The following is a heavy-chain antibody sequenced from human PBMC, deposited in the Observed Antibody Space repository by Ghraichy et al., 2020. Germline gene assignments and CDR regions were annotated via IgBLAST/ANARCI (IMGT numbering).Heavy chain of an antibody. Sequence: GGSLRLTCAASGFTFTSYAMSWVRQAPGKGLEWVSAISGRGVNTNDADSVKGRFTISRDNSKNTLDLQMNSLTVEDTAIYYCAKVRLWLRDFDLWGRCTLVTVYS. CDR3: AKVRLWLRDFDL. CDR1: GFTFTSYA. J-gene: IGHJ2*01. CDR2: ISGRGVNT. V-gene: IGHV3-23*01. D-gene: IGHD5-18*01.